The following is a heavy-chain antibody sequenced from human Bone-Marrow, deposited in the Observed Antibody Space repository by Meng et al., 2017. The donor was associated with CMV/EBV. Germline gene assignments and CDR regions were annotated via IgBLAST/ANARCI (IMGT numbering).Heavy chain of an antibody. CDR1: GGSISSGGYY. D-gene: IGHD6-13*01. CDR3: ARDRGYSSSRRIKDYYYGMDV. V-gene: IGHV4-31*03. CDR2: IYYSGST. Sequence: SETLSLTCTVSGGSISSGGYYWSWIRQHPGKGLEWIGYIYYSGSTYYNPSLKSRVTISVDTSKNQFSLKLSSVTAADTAVYYCARDRGYSSSRRIKDYYYGMDVCGQGTTVTVSS. J-gene: IGHJ6*02.